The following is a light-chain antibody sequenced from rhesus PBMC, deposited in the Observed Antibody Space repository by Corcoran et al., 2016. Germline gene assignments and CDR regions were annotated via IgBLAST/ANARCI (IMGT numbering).Light chain of an antibody. J-gene: IGKJ3*01. CDR3: QQYNNSPFT. CDR2: YAS. V-gene: IGKV1-66*01. CDR1: QGINNY. Sequence: DIQMTQSPSSLSASVGDRVTITCRASQGINNYLSWYQQKPGKAPKPLINYASSLETGVPSRFSGSRSGTNYTLTISILQPEDIATYYCQQYNNSPFTFGPGTKLDIK.